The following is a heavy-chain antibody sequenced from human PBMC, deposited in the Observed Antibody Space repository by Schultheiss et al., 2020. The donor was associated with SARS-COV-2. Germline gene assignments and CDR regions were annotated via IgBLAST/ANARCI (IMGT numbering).Heavy chain of an antibody. CDR2: INHSGST. CDR3: ARGRVFGVYYGMDV. D-gene: IGHD3-3*01. Sequence: SETLSLTCAVYGGSFSGYYWSWIRQPPGKGLEWIGEINHSGSTNYNPSLKSRVTISVDTSKNQFSLKVSSVTAADTAVYYCARGRVFGVYYGMDVWGQGTTVTVSS. CDR1: GGSFSGYY. V-gene: IGHV4-34*01. J-gene: IGHJ6*02.